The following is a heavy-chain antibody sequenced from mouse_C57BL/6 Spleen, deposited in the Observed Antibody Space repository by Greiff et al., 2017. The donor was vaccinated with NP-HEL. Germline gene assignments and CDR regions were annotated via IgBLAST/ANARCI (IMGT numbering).Heavy chain of an antibody. J-gene: IGHJ2*01. CDR1: GYTFTDYE. D-gene: IGHD2-3*01. CDR2: IDPETGGT. V-gene: IGHV1-15*01. Sequence: QVQLQQSGAELVRPGASVTLSCKASGYTFTDYEMHWVKQTPVHGLEWIGAIDPETGGTAYNQKFKGKAILTADKSSSTAYMELRSLTSEDSAVYYCTRRDGYYNFDYWGQGTTLTVSS. CDR3: TRRDGYYNFDY.